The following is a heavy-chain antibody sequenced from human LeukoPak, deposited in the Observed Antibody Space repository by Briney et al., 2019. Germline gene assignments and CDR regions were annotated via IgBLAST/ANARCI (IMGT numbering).Heavy chain of an antibody. Sequence: SETLSLTCTVSGYSISSGYYWGWIRQPPGKGLEWIGSIYHSGSTYYNPSLKSRVTISVDTSKNQFSLKLSSVTAADTAVYYCARKGAFCGGDCYYFDYWGQGTLVTVSS. V-gene: IGHV4-38-2*02. CDR2: IYHSGST. CDR3: ARKGAFCGGDCYYFDY. CDR1: GYSISSGYY. J-gene: IGHJ4*02. D-gene: IGHD2-21*02.